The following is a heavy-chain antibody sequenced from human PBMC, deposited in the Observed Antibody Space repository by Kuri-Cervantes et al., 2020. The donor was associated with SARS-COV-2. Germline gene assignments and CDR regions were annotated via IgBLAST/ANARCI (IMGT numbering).Heavy chain of an antibody. J-gene: IGHJ4*02. CDR2: INHSGST. Sequence: SETLSLTCAVYGGSFSGYYWSWIRQPPGKGLEWIGEINHSGSTNYNPPLKSRVTISVDTSKNQFSLKLSSVTAADTAVYYCAMATISWYFDYWGQGTLVTVSS. V-gene: IGHV4-34*01. CDR1: GGSFSGYY. CDR3: AMATISWYFDY. D-gene: IGHD5-24*01.